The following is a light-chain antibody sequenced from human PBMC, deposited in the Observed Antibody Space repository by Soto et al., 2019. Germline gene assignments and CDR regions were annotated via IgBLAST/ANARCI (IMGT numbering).Light chain of an antibody. CDR2: KAS. J-gene: IGKJ1*01. CDR3: QHYNSYSET. CDR1: QGISNY. V-gene: IGKV1-5*03. Sequence: IQMTQSPSALSAVPFDLVSITWRASQGISNYLAWYQQKPGKVPKLLIYKASSLESGVPSRFSGSGSGTEFTLTISSLQPDDFATYYCQHYNSYSETFGQGTKVDIK.